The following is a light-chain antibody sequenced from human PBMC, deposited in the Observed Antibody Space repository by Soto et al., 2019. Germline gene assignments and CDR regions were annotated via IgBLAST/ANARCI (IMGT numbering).Light chain of an antibody. J-gene: IGKJ3*01. CDR1: QDVSNY. V-gene: IGKV1-33*01. CDR3: HSYDTVLFT. Sequence: DIQMTQSPSSLSASVGDRVTITCQASQDVSNYLNWYQQKPGKAPKLLIYDASNLEAAVPSRFSGSGSGTDFTFTISSLQPEDIATYYCHSYDTVLFTFGPGTKVDIK. CDR2: DAS.